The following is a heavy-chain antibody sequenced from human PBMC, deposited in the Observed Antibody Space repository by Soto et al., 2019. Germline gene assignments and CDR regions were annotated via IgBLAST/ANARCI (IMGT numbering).Heavy chain of an antibody. CDR2: VRSKAYGGTT. D-gene: IGHD4-17*01. V-gene: IGHV3-49*03. Sequence: GGSLRLSCTTSGFTFGDYAMCWFRQAPGKGLEWVGVVRSKAYGGTTDYAASVKGRFDISRDDSKSVAYLQMNSVTTDDTAVYYCARAHYGGNSDYYYYGMDVWGQGTTVTVSS. CDR1: GFTFGDYA. J-gene: IGHJ6*02. CDR3: ARAHYGGNSDYYYYGMDV.